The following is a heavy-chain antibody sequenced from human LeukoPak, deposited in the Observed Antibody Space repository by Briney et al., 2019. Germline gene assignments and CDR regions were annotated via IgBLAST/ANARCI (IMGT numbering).Heavy chain of an antibody. V-gene: IGHV3-23*01. CDR3: AKDLTSLAAAGDAFDI. Sequence: PGGSLRLSCAASGFTFSSYAISWVRQAPGKGLEWVSAISGSGGSTYYADSVKGRFTISRDNSKNTLYLQMNSLRAEDTAVYYCAKDLTSLAAAGDAFDIWGQGTMVTVSS. J-gene: IGHJ3*02. CDR2: ISGSGGST. D-gene: IGHD6-13*01. CDR1: GFTFSSYA.